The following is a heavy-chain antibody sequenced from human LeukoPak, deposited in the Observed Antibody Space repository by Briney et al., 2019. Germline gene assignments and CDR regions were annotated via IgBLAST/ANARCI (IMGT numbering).Heavy chain of an antibody. V-gene: IGHV4-59*01. D-gene: IGHD2-2*01. CDR1: GGSISSYY. CDR3: ARSLGTSCYVAPCPKGDWFDP. J-gene: IGHJ5*02. CDR2: IYYSGST. Sequence: SETLSLTCTVSGGSISSYYWSWIRQPPGKGLEWIGYIYYSGSTNYNPSLKSRVTISVDTSKNQFSLKLSSVTAADTAVYYCARSLGTSCYVAPCPKGDWFDPWGQGTLVTVSS.